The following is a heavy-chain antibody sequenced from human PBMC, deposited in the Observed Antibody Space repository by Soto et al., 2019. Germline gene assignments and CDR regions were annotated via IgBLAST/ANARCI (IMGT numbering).Heavy chain of an antibody. Sequence: ASVKVSCKASGYTFTSYGISWVRQAPGQGLEWMGWISAYNGNTNYAQKLQGRVTMTTDTSTSTAYMELRSLRSDDTAVYYCARGAYYYDSSGYPKSRYYYGMDVWGQGTTVTVS. J-gene: IGHJ6*02. CDR2: ISAYNGNT. CDR3: ARGAYYYDSSGYPKSRYYYGMDV. D-gene: IGHD3-22*01. V-gene: IGHV1-18*04. CDR1: GYTFTSYG.